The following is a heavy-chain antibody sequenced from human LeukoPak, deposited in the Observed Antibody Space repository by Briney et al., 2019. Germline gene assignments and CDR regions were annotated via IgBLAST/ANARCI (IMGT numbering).Heavy chain of an antibody. D-gene: IGHD3-22*01. CDR2: ISSSSSYI. V-gene: IGHV3-21*01. Sequence: GGSLRLSCAASGFTFSSYAMSWVRQAPGKGLEWVSSISSSSSYIYYADSVRGRFTIPRDNAKNSLFLQMNSLRAGDTAVYYCAIMPYDSSGYSQYWGQGTLVTVSS. CDR3: AIMPYDSSGYSQY. CDR1: GFTFSSYA. J-gene: IGHJ4*02.